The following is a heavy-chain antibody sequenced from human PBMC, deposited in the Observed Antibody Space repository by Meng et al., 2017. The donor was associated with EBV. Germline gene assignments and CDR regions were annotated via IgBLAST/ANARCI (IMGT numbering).Heavy chain of an antibody. D-gene: IGHD2/OR15-2a*01. Sequence: QGHLQALGPVLVEPSSTPSPTCLVSGLSHPSGASHWSWIRQVPGKGLEWIVSIYDTGITIYIPSLKGPVNISLETSKNQFSLKVNSVTTADTAVYYCAMSRSSTPGIVDAWGQGTLVTVFS. J-gene: IGHJ5*02. CDR1: GLSHPSGASH. CDR3: AMSRSSTPGIVDA. V-gene: IGHV4-61*08. CDR2: IYDTGIT.